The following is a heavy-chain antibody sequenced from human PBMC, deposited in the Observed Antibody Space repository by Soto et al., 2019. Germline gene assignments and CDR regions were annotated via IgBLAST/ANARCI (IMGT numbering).Heavy chain of an antibody. CDR1: GFTFSSYA. J-gene: IGHJ3*02. CDR3: AKGLGYDSSGYYYVDAFDI. CDR2: ISGSGGST. Sequence: GGSLRLSCAASGFTFSSYAMSWVRQAPGKGLEWVSAISGSGGSTYYADSVKGRFTISRDNSKNTLYLQMNSLRAEDTAVYYCAKGLGYDSSGYYYVDAFDIWGQGTMVTVSS. V-gene: IGHV3-23*01. D-gene: IGHD3-22*01.